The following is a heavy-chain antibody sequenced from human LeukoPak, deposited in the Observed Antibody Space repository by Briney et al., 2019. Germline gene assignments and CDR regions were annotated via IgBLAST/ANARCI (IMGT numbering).Heavy chain of an antibody. J-gene: IGHJ5*02. CDR1: GGTFSSYA. Sequence: ASVKVSCKASGGTFSSYAISWVRQAPGQGLEWMGGIIPIFGTANYAQKFQGRVTITADESTSTAYMELSSLRSEDTAVYYCAQHCSRMSCYSRGSNWFDPWGQGTLVTVSS. D-gene: IGHD2-2*01. V-gene: IGHV1-69*01. CDR3: AQHCSRMSCYSRGSNWFDP. CDR2: IIPIFGTA.